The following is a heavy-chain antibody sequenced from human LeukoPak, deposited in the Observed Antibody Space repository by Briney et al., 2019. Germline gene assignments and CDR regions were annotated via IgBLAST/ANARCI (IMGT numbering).Heavy chain of an antibody. J-gene: IGHJ4*02. Sequence: SETLSLTCTVSGGSISSYYWSWIRQPPGKGLEWIGEINHSGSTNYNPSLKSRVTISVDTSKNQFSLKLSSVTAADTAVYYCARGWGDIVVVVAATPSEYYFDYWGQGTLVTVSS. V-gene: IGHV4-34*01. CDR1: GGSISSYY. CDR2: INHSGST. D-gene: IGHD2-15*01. CDR3: ARGWGDIVVVVAATPSEYYFDY.